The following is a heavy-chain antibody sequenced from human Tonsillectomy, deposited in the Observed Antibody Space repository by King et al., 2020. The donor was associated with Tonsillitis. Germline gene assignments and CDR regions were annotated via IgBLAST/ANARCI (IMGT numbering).Heavy chain of an antibody. CDR2: INAGNGKT. V-gene: IGHV1-3*01. Sequence: QVQLVQSGAEVKKTGASVKISCKASGYTFSSYAIHWVRQAPGQRPEWMGWINAGNGKTKSSQKFQGRVTLTRDTSASIAYMDLSSLTSEDTAVYYCARDAGHIAVVIDDGAYWFDPWGQGTLVTVSS. D-gene: IGHD2-21*01. CDR1: GYTFSSYA. CDR3: ARDAGHIAVVIDDGAYWFDP. J-gene: IGHJ5*02.